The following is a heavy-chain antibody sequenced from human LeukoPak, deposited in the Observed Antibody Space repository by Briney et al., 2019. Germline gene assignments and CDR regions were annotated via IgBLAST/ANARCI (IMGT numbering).Heavy chain of an antibody. CDR1: GGSISSYY. V-gene: IGHV4-4*07. Sequence: SETLSLTCTVSGGSISSYYWSWIRQPAGKGLEWIGRIYTSGSTNYNPSLKSRVTMSVDTSKNQFSLKLSSVTAADTAVYYCARGGFTMVRGVISYYYGMDVWGQGTTVTVSS. D-gene: IGHD3-10*01. J-gene: IGHJ6*02. CDR3: ARGGFTMVRGVISYYYGMDV. CDR2: IYTSGST.